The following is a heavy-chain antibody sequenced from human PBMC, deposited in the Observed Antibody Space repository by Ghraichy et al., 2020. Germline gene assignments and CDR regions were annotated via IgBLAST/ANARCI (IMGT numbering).Heavy chain of an antibody. V-gene: IGHV3-33*01. CDR1: GFTFSSYG. D-gene: IGHD2-2*01. J-gene: IGHJ6*02. Sequence: GGSLRLSCAASGFTFSSYGMHWVRQAPGKGLEWVAVIWYDGSNKYYADSVKGRFTISRDNSKNTLYLQMNSLRAEDTAVYYCARDLGIYCSSTSCYYYYGMDVWGQGTTVTVSS. CDR2: IWYDGSNK. CDR3: ARDLGIYCSSTSCYYYYGMDV.